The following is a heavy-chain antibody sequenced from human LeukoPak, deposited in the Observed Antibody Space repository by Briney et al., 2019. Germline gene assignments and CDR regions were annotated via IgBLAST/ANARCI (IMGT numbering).Heavy chain of an antibody. CDR1: GFAFSNYA. CDR3: AKEVGATGSWFDP. CDR2: ISGFNT. J-gene: IGHJ5*02. Sequence: GGSLRLSCTTSGFAFSNYAMNWVRQAPGEGPEWVSGISGFNTYYADSAKGRFTIFRDNSKNVLYLQMNSLRAEDTAVYYCAKEVGATGSWFDPWGQGTLVTVSS. V-gene: IGHV3-23*01. D-gene: IGHD1-26*01.